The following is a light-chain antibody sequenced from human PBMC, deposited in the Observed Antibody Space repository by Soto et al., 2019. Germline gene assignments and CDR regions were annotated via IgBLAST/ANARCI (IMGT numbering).Light chain of an antibody. CDR3: QQYNNWWT. CDR2: GAS. CDR1: QSVSTS. Sequence: EIVMTQSPATLSVSPGERATLSCRASQSVSTSLAWYQPKPGQAPRLLISGASTRATGVPARFSGSGSETEFTLTISRLQSEDFAVYYCQQYNNWWTFGQGTKVEIK. J-gene: IGKJ1*01. V-gene: IGKV3-15*01.